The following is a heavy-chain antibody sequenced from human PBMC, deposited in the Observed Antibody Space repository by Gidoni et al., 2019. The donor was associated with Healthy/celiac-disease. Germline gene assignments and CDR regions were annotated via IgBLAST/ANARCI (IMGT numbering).Heavy chain of an antibody. CDR2: ISGSGGST. D-gene: IGHD3-3*01. CDR1: GFPLTSSA. J-gene: IGHJ6*03. CDR3: AFEGPEGTFGVVTTDLYYMDV. Sequence: EVQLLESGGGLVQPAGSLRRPCAAPGFPLTSSAMTVVRQAPGKGMEWVSAISGSGGSTYYADSVKGRFTISRDNSKNTLYLQMNSLRAEDTAVYYCAFEGPEGTFGVVTTDLYYMDVWGKGTTVTVSS. V-gene: IGHV3-23*01.